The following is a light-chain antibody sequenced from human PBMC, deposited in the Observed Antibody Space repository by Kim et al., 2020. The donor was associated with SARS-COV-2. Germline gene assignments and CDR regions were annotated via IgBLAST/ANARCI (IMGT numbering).Light chain of an antibody. V-gene: IGKV3-20*01. CDR2: GAS. J-gene: IGKJ4*01. CDR3: QQYSSAPLT. Sequence: EVVLTQSPGTLSLSPGERATLSCRASQSFGGSYLAWYQQKSGQAPRLLIYGASIRATGIPDRFSGSGSGTDFTLTITRLEPEDFAVYFCQQYSSAPLTFGGRSKGEIK. CDR1: QSFGGSY.